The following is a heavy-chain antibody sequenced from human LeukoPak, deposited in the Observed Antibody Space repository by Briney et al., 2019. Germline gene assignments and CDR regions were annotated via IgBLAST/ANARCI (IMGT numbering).Heavy chain of an antibody. J-gene: IGHJ4*02. CDR1: GFTFSSYA. CDR2: ISGSGGST. CDR3: AKLDYGDYAPFDY. V-gene: IGHV3-23*01. Sequence: GGSLRLSCAASGFTFSSYAMSWVRQAPGKGLEWVSAISGSGGSTYYADSVKGRFTILRDNSKNTLYLQMNSLRGEDTAIYYCAKLDYGDYAPFDYWGQGTLVTVSS. D-gene: IGHD4-17*01.